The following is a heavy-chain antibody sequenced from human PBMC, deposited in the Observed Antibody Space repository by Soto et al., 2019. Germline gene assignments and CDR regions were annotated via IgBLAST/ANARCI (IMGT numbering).Heavy chain of an antibody. D-gene: IGHD6-13*01. CDR3: ARVDSYSSSWYFDY. V-gene: IGHV4-59*01. J-gene: IGHJ4*02. CDR2: IYYSGST. CDR1: GGSISSYY. Sequence: SETLSLTCTVSGGSISSYYWSLLRQPPGKGLEWIGYIYYSGSTNYNPSLKSRVTISVDTSKNQFSLKLSSVTAADTAVYYCARVDSYSSSWYFDYWGQGTLVTVSS.